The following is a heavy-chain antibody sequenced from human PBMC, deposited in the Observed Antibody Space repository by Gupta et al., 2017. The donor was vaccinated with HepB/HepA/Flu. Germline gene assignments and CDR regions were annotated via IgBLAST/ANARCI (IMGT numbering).Heavy chain of an antibody. V-gene: IGHV3-48*03. CDR1: GFTFSSYE. D-gene: IGHD4-11*01. CDR2: ISSSGSTI. J-gene: IGHJ4*02. CDR3: ARVLTSPVTVDY. Sequence: EVQLVESGGGLVQPGGSLRLSCAASGFTFSSYEMNWVRQAPGKGLEWVSYISSSGSTIYYADSVKGRFTISRDNAKNSLYLQMNSLRAEDTAVYYCARVLTSPVTVDYWGQGTLVTVSS.